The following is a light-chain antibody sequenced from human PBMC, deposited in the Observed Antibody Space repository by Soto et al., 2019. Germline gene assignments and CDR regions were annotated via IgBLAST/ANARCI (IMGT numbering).Light chain of an antibody. V-gene: IGKV3-20*01. Sequence: EIVLTQSPGTLSLSPGERATLSCRASQSVSSSYLAWYQQKPGQAPRHLIYGASSRATGIPDRFSGSGSGKDFTLTIIRLDPEDFAVYYCQQYGSSPPINFGQVTRLEI. J-gene: IGKJ5*01. CDR3: QQYGSSPPIN. CDR1: QSVSSSY. CDR2: GAS.